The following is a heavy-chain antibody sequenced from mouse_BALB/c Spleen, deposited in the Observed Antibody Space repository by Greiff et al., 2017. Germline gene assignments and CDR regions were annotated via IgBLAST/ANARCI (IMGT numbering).Heavy chain of an antibody. Sequence: VQLQQSGPELVKPGASVKISCKASGYTFTDYNMHWVKQSHGKSLEWIGYIYPYNGGTGYNQKFKSKATLTVDNSSSTAYMELRSLTSEDSAVYCCARGGLRRGGFDYWGQGTTLTVSS. D-gene: IGHD2-2*01. CDR2: IYPYNGGT. CDR1: GYTFTDYN. V-gene: IGHV1S29*02. J-gene: IGHJ2*01. CDR3: ARGGLRRGGFDY.